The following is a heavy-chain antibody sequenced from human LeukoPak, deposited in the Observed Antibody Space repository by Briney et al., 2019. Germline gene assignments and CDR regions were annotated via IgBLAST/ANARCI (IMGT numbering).Heavy chain of an antibody. J-gene: IGHJ4*02. CDR3: ASRTEYSSSSGDY. D-gene: IGHD6-6*01. CDR1: GFTFSSNS. Sequence: GGSLRLSCAASGFTFSSNSMNWVRQAPGKGLEWVSSISSSSSYIYYADSVKGRFTISRDNAKNSLYLQMNSLRAEDTAVYYCASRTEYSSSSGDYWGQGTLVTVSS. V-gene: IGHV3-21*01. CDR2: ISSSSSYI.